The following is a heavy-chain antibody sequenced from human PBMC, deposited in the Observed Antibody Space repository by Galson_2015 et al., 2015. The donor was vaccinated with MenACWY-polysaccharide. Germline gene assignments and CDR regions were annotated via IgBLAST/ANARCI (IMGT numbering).Heavy chain of an antibody. D-gene: IGHD1-26*01. Sequence: SEPLSLTCAVSVYSISSGYYWGWIRQPPGKGLEWIGSIYHRGSPCYTPSLKSRFTLSVNTSKNHFSLKLGYATAADTAVYYCARVEKYSGSYYILHWGQGTLVTVSS. J-gene: IGHJ4*02. CDR3: ARVEKYSGSYYILH. CDR1: VYSISSGYY. CDR2: IYHRGSP. V-gene: IGHV4-38-2*01.